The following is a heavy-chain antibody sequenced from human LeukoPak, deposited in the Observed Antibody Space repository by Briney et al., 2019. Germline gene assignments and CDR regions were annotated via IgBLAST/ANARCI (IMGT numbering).Heavy chain of an antibody. V-gene: IGHV4-38-2*01. CDR3: ARGGRCSSTSCYKSWFDP. CDR1: GYSISSGYY. CDR2: IYHSGST. J-gene: IGHJ5*02. D-gene: IGHD2-2*02. Sequence: SETLSLTCAVSGYSISSGYYWGWIRQPPGKGLEWIGSIYHSGSTYYNPSPKSRVTISVDTSKNQFSLKLSSVTAADTAVYYCARGGRCSSTSCYKSWFDPWGQGTLVTVSS.